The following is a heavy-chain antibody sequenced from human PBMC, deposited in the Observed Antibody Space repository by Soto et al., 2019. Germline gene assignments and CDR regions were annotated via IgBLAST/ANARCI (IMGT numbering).Heavy chain of an antibody. D-gene: IGHD2-15*01. CDR1: GFTFSSYS. V-gene: IGHV3-21*01. CDR2: ISSSSSYI. CDR3: ARDRPGGGSPGCFDL. Sequence: GGFLRLSCAASGFTFSSYSMNWVRQAPGKGLEWVSSISSSSSYIYYADSVKGRFTISRDNAKNSLYLQMNSLRAEDTAVYYCARDRPGGGSPGCFDLWGRGTLVTVSS. J-gene: IGHJ2*01.